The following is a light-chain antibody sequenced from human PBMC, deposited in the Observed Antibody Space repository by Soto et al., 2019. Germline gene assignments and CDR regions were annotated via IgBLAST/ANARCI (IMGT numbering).Light chain of an antibody. J-gene: IGKJ4*01. V-gene: IGKV3-20*01. Sequence: EIVLTQSPGTLSLSPGERATLSCRASQSVSSSYLAWYQQKPGQAPRLLIYGASSRATGIPDRFSGSGSGTDFTLTISRLEPEXXAVXYXQXXGSSQLTFGGGTKVEIK. CDR3: QXXGSSQLT. CDR1: QSVSSSY. CDR2: GAS.